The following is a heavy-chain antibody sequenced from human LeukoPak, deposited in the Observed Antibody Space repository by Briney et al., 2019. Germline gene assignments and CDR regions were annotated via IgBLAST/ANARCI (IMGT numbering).Heavy chain of an antibody. Sequence: GGSLRLSCAASGFTFSRYSMNWVRQAPGKGLEWVSSISISSSYIYYADSVKGRFTMSRDNAKNSLYLQVSSLRAEDTAVYYCARRAGGYSHPYDYWGQGILVTVSS. D-gene: IGHD4-23*01. CDR1: GFTFSRYS. CDR3: ARRAGGYSHPYDY. J-gene: IGHJ4*02. CDR2: ISISSSYI. V-gene: IGHV3-21*04.